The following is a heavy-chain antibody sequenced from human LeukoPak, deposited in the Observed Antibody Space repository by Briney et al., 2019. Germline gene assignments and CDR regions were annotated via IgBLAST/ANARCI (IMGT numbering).Heavy chain of an antibody. CDR3: ARLKYSGSYPADY. Sequence: ASVKVSCKASGYTFTGYYMHWVRQAPGQGLEWMGWINPNSGGINYAQKFQGRVTMTRDTSISTAYMELSRLRSDDTAVYYCARLKYSGSYPADYWGQGTLVTVSS. J-gene: IGHJ4*02. CDR2: INPNSGGI. CDR1: GYTFTGYY. V-gene: IGHV1-2*02. D-gene: IGHD1-26*01.